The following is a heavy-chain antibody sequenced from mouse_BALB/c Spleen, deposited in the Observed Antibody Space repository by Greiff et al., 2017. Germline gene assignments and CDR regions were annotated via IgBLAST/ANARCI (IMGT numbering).Heavy chain of an antibody. CDR2: ISSGSSTI. CDR3: ARSFNYAMDY. CDR1: GFTFSSFG. J-gene: IGHJ4*01. Sequence: EVQGVESGGGLVQPGGSRKLSCAASGFTFSSFGMHWVRQAPEKGLEWVAYISSGSSTIYYADTVKGRFTISRDNPKNTLFLQMTSLRSEDTAMYYCARSFNYAMDYWGQGTSVTVSS. V-gene: IGHV5-17*02.